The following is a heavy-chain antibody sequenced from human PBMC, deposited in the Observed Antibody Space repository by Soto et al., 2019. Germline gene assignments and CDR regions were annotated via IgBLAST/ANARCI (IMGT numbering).Heavy chain of an antibody. D-gene: IGHD2-2*01. J-gene: IGHJ4*02. CDR2: IYYSGST. Sequence: SETLSLTCTVSGGSISSYYWSWIRQPPGKGLEWIGYIYYSGSTNYNPSLKSRVTISVDTSKNQFSLKLSSVTAADTAVYYCARHRWDTVVVPSGYFDYWGQGTLVTVSS. CDR3: ARHRWDTVVVPSGYFDY. V-gene: IGHV4-59*08. CDR1: GGSISSYY.